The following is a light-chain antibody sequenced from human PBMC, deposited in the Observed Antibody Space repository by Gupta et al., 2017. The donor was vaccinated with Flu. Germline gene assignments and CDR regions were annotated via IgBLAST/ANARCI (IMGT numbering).Light chain of an antibody. CDR2: NND. J-gene: IGLJ2*01. CDR1: SSNIGSNT. Sequence: QSVLTQPPSASGTPGQRVTISCSGRSSNIGSNTVNWYQLLPGTAPKLLIYNNDQRPSGVPDRFSVPKSGTSASLAISGLQSEDEADYYCAAWDDSLNGLVFGGGTKLTVL. CDR3: AAWDDSLNGLV. V-gene: IGLV1-44*01.